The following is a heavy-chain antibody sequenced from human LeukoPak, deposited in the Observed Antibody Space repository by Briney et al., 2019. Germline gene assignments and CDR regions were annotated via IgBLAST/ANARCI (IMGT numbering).Heavy chain of an antibody. D-gene: IGHD2-2*01. J-gene: IGHJ5*02. CDR1: GFTLSNFW. V-gene: IGHV3-23*01. CDR2: INGGGGGGT. CDR3: AASLPNIVVVPAAKGPFGS. Sequence: GGSLRLSCAVSGFTLSNFWMGWVRQAPGKGLEWVSGINGGGGGGTFHADSVRGRFTISRDNSKNTLYLQMSSLRAEDTAVYYCAASLPNIVVVPAAKGPFGSWGQGTLVTVSS.